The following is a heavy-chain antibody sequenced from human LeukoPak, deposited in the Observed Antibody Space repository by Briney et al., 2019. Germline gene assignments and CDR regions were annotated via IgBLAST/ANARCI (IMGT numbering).Heavy chain of an antibody. CDR2: IYTSGST. CDR1: GGSISSGSYY. V-gene: IGHV4-61*02. D-gene: IGHD6-13*01. CDR3: ARVQQQLVPYYYMDV. Sequence: SQTLSLTCTVSGGSISSGSYYWSWIRQPAGKGLEWIGRIYTSGSTNYNPSLKSRVTISVDTSKNQFSLKLSSVTAADTAVYYCARVQQQLVPYYYMDVWGKGTTVTVSS. J-gene: IGHJ6*03.